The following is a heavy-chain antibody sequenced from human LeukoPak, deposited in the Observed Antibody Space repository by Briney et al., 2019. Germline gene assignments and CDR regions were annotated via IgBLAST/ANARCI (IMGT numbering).Heavy chain of an antibody. J-gene: IGHJ3*02. Sequence: PGASLRLSCAASGFTFSSYAMSWVRQAPGKGLEGVSALSGSGGSTYYADSVKGRLTISRDNSKNTLYLQMNSLRAEDTAVYYCASRLSYCSGGSCYSHHDAFDIWGQGTMVTVSS. V-gene: IGHV3-23*01. CDR3: ASRLSYCSGGSCYSHHDAFDI. CDR1: GFTFSSYA. D-gene: IGHD2-15*01. CDR2: LSGSGGST.